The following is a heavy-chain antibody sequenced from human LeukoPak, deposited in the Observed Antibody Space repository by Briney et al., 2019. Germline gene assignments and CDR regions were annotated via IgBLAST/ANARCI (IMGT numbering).Heavy chain of an antibody. CDR1: GGSISSGSYY. V-gene: IGHV4-61*02. J-gene: IGHJ4*02. CDR2: IYTSGST. CDR3: ASGGLTDYDTSGYLH. D-gene: IGHD3-22*01. Sequence: KPSETLSLTCTVSGGSISSGSYYWSWIRQPAGKGREWIGRIYTSGSTNYNPPLKSRVTISVDTSKNQFSLKLSSVTAADTAVYYCASGGLTDYDTSGYLHWGQGTLVTVSS.